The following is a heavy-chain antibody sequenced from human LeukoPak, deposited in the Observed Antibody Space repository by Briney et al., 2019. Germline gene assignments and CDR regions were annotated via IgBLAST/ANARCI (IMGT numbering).Heavy chain of an antibody. V-gene: IGHV4-34*01. Sequence: SETLSLTCAVYGGSFSGYYWSWIRQPPGKGLEWIGEINHSGSTNYNPSLKSRVTVSVDTSKNQFSLKLTSVTAADTAVYYCVRGPYGSGISNWFDPWGQGTLVIVSS. J-gene: IGHJ5*02. CDR1: GGSFSGYY. D-gene: IGHD3-10*01. CDR3: VRGPYGSGISNWFDP. CDR2: INHSGST.